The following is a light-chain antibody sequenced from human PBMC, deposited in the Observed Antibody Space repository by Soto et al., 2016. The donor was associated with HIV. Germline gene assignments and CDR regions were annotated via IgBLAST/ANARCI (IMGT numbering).Light chain of an antibody. Sequence: SYELTQPPSLSVAPRKTARITCGGNNVGSKSVHWYQQKAGQAPVLVMYGENNRPSGIPDRFSGSISGNTASLTITGAQAEDEADYYCNSRDSSGNHVVFGGGTKVTVL. CDR3: NSRDSSGNHVV. CDR2: GEN. V-gene: IGLV3-19*01. CDR1: NVGSKS. J-gene: IGLJ3*02.